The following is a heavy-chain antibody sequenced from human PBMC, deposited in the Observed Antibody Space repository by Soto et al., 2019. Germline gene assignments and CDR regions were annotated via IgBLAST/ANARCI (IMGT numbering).Heavy chain of an antibody. CDR1: GFTFSAYG. J-gene: IGHJ6*02. CDR3: AKGSKGWELPGNYYDDGMDV. D-gene: IGHD2-21*01. Sequence: QVQLVESGGGVVQVGRSLRLSCAASGFTFSAYGMHWVRQAPGKGLEWVAVISYDGSHKSYADSVEGRFTVSRDKFKNTRNWKMNSLRVEDTALDYGAKGSKGWELPGNYYDDGMDVWGQGTTVTVSS. V-gene: IGHV3-30*18. CDR2: ISYDGSHK.